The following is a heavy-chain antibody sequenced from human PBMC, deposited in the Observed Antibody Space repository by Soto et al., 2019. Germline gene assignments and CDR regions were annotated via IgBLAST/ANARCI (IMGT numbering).Heavy chain of an antibody. CDR2: INHSGST. D-gene: IGHD3-10*01. Sequence: LSLTCSVYGGSFSGYYWSWIRQPPGKGLEWIGEINHSGSTNYNPSLKSRVTISVDTSKNQFSLKLSSVTAADTAVYYCARVGVYGSGGYYNVDWFDPWGQGTLVTVSS. CDR1: GGSFSGYY. V-gene: IGHV4-34*01. CDR3: ARVGVYGSGGYYNVDWFDP. J-gene: IGHJ5*02.